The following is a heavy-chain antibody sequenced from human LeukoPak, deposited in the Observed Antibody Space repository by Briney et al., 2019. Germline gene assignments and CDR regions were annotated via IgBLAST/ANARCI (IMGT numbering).Heavy chain of an antibody. CDR2: MNPNSGNT. V-gene: IGHV1-8*01. J-gene: IGHJ6*03. Sequence: ASVKVSXKASGYTFTSYDINWVRQATGQGLEWMGWMNPNSGNTGYAQKFQGRVTMTRNTSISTAYMELSSLRSEDTAVYYCVRSSDRFGELYYYYMDVWGKGTTVTVSS. CDR3: VRSSDRFGELYYYYMDV. D-gene: IGHD3-10*01. CDR1: GYTFTSYD.